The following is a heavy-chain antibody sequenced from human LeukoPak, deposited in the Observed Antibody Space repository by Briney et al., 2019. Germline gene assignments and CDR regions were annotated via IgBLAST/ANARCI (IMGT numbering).Heavy chain of an antibody. D-gene: IGHD3-22*01. CDR1: GYTLTELS. Sequence: ASVTVSFKVSGYTLTELSIHWVRQAPGKGREWMGGFDPEHGETIYAQKFQGRVTMTEDTSTDTAYMELSSLRSEDTAVYYCATSPGHYFDRGGYIYDYWGQGTLVTVSS. V-gene: IGHV1-24*01. CDR2: FDPEHGET. J-gene: IGHJ4*02. CDR3: ATSPGHYFDRGGYIYDY.